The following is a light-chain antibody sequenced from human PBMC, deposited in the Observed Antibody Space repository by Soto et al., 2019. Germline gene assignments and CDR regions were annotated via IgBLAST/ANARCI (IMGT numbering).Light chain of an antibody. J-gene: IGKJ2*01. V-gene: IGKV4-1*01. Sequence: DIVMTQSPDSLAVSLGERATINCKSSQSVLYSSNNKNYLAWYQQKPGQPPKLLIYWASTRESGVPDRFSGSGSGTDFTLTISSLQAEDVAVYYFQQYYRTPPTFGQGTKLEIK. CDR1: QSVLYSSNNKNY. CDR3: QQYYRTPPT. CDR2: WAS.